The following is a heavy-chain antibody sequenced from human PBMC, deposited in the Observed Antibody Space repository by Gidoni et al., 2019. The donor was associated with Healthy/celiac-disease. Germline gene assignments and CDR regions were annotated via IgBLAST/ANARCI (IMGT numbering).Heavy chain of an antibody. D-gene: IGHD5-12*01. V-gene: IGHV3-23*01. CDR2: ISGSGGST. CDR1: GLTFSSYA. Sequence: EVQLLESGGGLVQPGGSLRLSCAASGLTFSSYAMSWVRQAPGKGLEWVSAISGSGGSTYYADSVKVRFTISRDNSKNTLYLQMNSLRAEDTAVYYCAKSIIVATITSELDYWGQGTLVTVSS. J-gene: IGHJ4*02. CDR3: AKSIIVATITSELDY.